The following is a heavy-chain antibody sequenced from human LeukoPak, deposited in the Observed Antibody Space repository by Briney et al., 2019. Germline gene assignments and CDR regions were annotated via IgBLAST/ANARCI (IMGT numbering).Heavy chain of an antibody. Sequence: GGSLRLSCAASGFTFSDYGMHWVRQAPGKGLEWVALISYDGGNKFYADSVRDRFTISRDNSKNTLFLQMNSLRTEDTAMYYCAKVFEIRGARRPKDYWGQGTLVIVSS. V-gene: IGHV3-30*18. CDR2: ISYDGGNK. J-gene: IGHJ4*02. D-gene: IGHD3-10*01. CDR3: AKVFEIRGARRPKDY. CDR1: GFTFSDYG.